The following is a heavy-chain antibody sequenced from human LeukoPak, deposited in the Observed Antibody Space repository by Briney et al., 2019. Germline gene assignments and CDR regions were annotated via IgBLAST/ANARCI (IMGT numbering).Heavy chain of an antibody. CDR3: ARAKGHSPRGDH. D-gene: IGHD1-26*01. Sequence: SVKVSCKASGGTFSSYAISWVRQAPGQGLEWMGRIIPILGIANYAQKFQGRVTITADKSTSTAYMELSSLRSEDTAVYYCARAKGHSPRGDHWGQGTLVTVSS. J-gene: IGHJ4*02. V-gene: IGHV1-69*04. CDR2: IIPILGIA. CDR1: GGTFSSYA.